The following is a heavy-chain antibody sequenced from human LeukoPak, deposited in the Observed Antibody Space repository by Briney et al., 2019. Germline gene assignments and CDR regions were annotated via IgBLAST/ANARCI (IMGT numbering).Heavy chain of an antibody. J-gene: IGHJ6*02. CDR2: IYYNGST. Sequence: PSETLSLTCAVYGGSFSGYYWSWIRQPPGKGLEWIGNIYYNGSTNYNPSLKSRLSISLDTAKNQISLKLSSVTAADTAVYFCARHGVRDWYKGTYYSGMDVWGQGTTVTVSS. D-gene: IGHD2-21*02. CDR3: ARHGVRDWYKGTYYSGMDV. CDR1: GGSFSGYY. V-gene: IGHV4-34*01.